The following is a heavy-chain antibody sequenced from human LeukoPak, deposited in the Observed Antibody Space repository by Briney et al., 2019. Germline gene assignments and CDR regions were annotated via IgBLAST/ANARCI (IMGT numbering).Heavy chain of an antibody. CDR2: LSFDETYK. J-gene: IGHJ4*02. Sequence: GGSLRLSCAASGFTFRRYAMHWVRQAPGKGLEWVAALSFDETYKFYADSVKGRFIISRENSNNTLSLEMNSLRTEDTAVYFCARGKGGPFKYWGQGTLVTVSS. V-gene: IGHV3-30*01. CDR3: ARGKGGPFKY. D-gene: IGHD2-15*01. CDR1: GFTFRRYA.